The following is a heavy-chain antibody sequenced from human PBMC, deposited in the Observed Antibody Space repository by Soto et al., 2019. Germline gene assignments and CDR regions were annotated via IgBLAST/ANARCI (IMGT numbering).Heavy chain of an antibody. V-gene: IGHV1-18*01. CDR2: ISAYNGNT. J-gene: IGHJ4*02. Sequence: QVQLVQSGAEVKKPGASVKVSCKASGYTFTSCGISWVRQAPGQGLEWMGWISAYNGNTNYAQKLQGRVTMTTDTSTSTAYMELRSLRSDDTAVYYCAREKRTYYYDSSGYYSDYFDYWGQGTLVTVSS. CDR3: AREKRTYYYDSSGYYSDYFDY. D-gene: IGHD3-22*01. CDR1: GYTFTSCG.